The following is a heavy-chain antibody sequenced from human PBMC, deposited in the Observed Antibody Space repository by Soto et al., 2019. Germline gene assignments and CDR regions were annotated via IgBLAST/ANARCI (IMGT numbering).Heavy chain of an antibody. CDR2: INPSGGST. V-gene: IGHV1-46*01. CDR3: ARVRRDILTGYSSDAFAI. Sequence: ASVKVSCKASGYTFTSYYMHWVRQAPGQGLEWMGIINPSGGSTSYAQKFQGRVTMTRDTSTSTVYMELSSLRSEDTAVYYCARVRRDILTGYSSDAFAIWGQGTMVTVSS. CDR1: GYTFTSYY. J-gene: IGHJ3*02. D-gene: IGHD3-9*01.